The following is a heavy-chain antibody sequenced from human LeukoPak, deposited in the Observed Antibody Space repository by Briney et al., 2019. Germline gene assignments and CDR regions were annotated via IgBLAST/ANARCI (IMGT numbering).Heavy chain of an antibody. CDR3: AREGEWELLFEVGNYFDY. V-gene: IGHV1-69*04. D-gene: IGHD1-26*01. CDR2: IIPIFGIA. J-gene: IGHJ4*02. CDR1: GGTFSSYA. Sequence: ASVKVSCKASGGTFSSYAISWVRQAPGQGLEWMGRIIPIFGIANYAQKFQGRVTITADKSTSTAYMELSSLRSEDTAVYYCAREGEWELLFEVGNYFDYWGQGTLVTVSS.